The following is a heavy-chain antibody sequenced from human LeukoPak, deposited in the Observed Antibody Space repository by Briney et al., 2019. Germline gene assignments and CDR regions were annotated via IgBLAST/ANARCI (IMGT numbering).Heavy chain of an antibody. CDR2: IYYSGST. J-gene: IGHJ3*02. V-gene: IGHV4-59*01. CDR3: ARELVAPGHAFDI. D-gene: IGHD5-12*01. CDR1: GGSISSYY. Sequence: SETPSLTCTVSGGSISSYYWSWIRQPPGKGLEWIGYIYYSGSTNYNPSLKSRVTISVDTSKNQFSLKLSSVTAADTAVYYCARELVAPGHAFDIWGQGTMVTVSS.